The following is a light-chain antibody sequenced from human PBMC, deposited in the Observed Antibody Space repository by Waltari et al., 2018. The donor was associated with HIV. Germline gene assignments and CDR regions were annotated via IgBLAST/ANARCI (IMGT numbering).Light chain of an antibody. CDR3: QSYDSSLSGSV. J-gene: IGLJ3*02. CDR1: SSNIGAGYD. CDR2: DNN. Sequence: QSVLTPPPSVSGAPGQRVTIPCTGSSSNIGAGYDVHWYQQLPGTAPKPLIYDNNNRPSGVPDRFSGSKSGTSASLAITGLQAEDEADYYCQSYDSSLSGSVFGGGTKLTVL. V-gene: IGLV1-40*01.